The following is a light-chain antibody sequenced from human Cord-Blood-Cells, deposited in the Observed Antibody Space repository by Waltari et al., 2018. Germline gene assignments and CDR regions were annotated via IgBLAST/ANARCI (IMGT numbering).Light chain of an antibody. J-gene: IGLJ1*01. CDR1: SSDVGGYNY. CDR3: CSYAGSYTYV. Sequence: QSALTQPRSVSGSPGQSVTISCTGTSSDVGGYNYVPWYQPHPGKAPKLMIYDVSKRPSGVPDRFSGSKSGNTASLTISGLQAEDEADYYCCSYAGSYTYVFGTGTKVTVL. CDR2: DVS. V-gene: IGLV2-11*01.